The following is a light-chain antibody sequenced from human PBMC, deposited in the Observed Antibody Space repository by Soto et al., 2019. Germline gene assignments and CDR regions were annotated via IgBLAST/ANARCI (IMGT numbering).Light chain of an antibody. Sequence: QCVLTQPASASGVPGQSVTISCNGTSSDFGKYDYVAWYQHHSGKAPKLIIYEVNSRPSGVSNRFSGSKSVNTASLTISGLQAEDEADYFCSSHSSSSAYYVFGTGTKVTV. CDR1: SSDFGKYDY. V-gene: IGLV2-14*01. CDR2: EVN. J-gene: IGLJ1*01. CDR3: SSHSSSSAYYV.